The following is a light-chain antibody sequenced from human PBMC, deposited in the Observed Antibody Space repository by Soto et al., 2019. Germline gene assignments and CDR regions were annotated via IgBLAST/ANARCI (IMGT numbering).Light chain of an antibody. CDR3: QLYGGSPKT. Sequence: IVMTESAGTLSGFPGERVTLSCRASQSVSGYLDWFQQKPGQPPRLLIHGASTRAPGIPDRFSGSRSGTDFTLTISRLEPEDFAVYYCQLYGGSPKTFGQGTKVDIK. J-gene: IGKJ1*01. CDR2: GAS. CDR1: QSVSGY. V-gene: IGKV3-20*01.